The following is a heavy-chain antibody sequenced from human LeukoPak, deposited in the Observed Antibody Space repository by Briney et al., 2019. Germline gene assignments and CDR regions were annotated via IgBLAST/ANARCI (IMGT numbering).Heavy chain of an antibody. V-gene: IGHV3-20*04. CDR1: GFTFDDYG. D-gene: IGHD4-11*01. CDR3: ARVQRWGYSNYFDY. CDR2: IHWNGDST. Sequence: GGSLRLSCAASGFTFDDYGMSWVRQAPGKGLEWVSGIHWNGDSTGYADSVKGRFTISRDNAKNSLYLQMNSLRDEDTALYYCARVQRWGYSNYFDYWGQGTLVTVSS. J-gene: IGHJ4*02.